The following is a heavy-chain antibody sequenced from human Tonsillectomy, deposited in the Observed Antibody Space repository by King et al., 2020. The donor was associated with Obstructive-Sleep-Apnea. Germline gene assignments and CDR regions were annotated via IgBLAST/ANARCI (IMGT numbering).Heavy chain of an antibody. CDR2: IKQDGSEK. CDR1: GFTFSSYW. Sequence: VQLVESGGGLVQRGGSLRLSCAASGFTFSSYWMSWVRQAPGKGLEWLANIKQDGSEKYYVDSEKGRFTISRDNAKNSLYLQMNSLRAEDTAVYYCARDAYCSSTSCYAGWFDPWGQGTLVTVSA. D-gene: IGHD2-2*01. CDR3: ARDAYCSSTSCYAGWFDP. J-gene: IGHJ5*02. V-gene: IGHV3-7*03.